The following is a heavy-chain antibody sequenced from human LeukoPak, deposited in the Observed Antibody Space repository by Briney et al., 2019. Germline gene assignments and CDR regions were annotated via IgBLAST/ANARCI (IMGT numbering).Heavy chain of an antibody. Sequence: TGGSLRLSCAASGFTFNNYAMSWVRQAPGKGLEWVSAISASGGSTYYADSVKGRFTISRDNSKNMLYLQMNSLRAEDTAVYYCAGPILPYYYDSSSTFDIWGQGTMVTVSS. CDR1: GFTFNNYA. V-gene: IGHV3-23*01. D-gene: IGHD3-22*01. CDR3: AGPILPYYYDSSSTFDI. J-gene: IGHJ3*02. CDR2: ISASGGST.